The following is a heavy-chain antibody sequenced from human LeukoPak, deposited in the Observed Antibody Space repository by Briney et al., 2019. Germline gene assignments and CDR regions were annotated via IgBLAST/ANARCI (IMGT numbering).Heavy chain of an antibody. CDR2: IYYSGST. CDR3: ARLSDLYGDQPNDY. J-gene: IGHJ4*02. V-gene: IGHV4-59*01. D-gene: IGHD4-17*01. CDR1: GGSISSYY. Sequence: PSETLSLTCTVSGGSISSYYWSWIRQPPGKGLEWIGYIYYSGSTNYNPSLKSRVTISVDTSKNQFSLKLSSVTAADTAVYYCARLSDLYGDQPNDYWGQGTLVTVSS.